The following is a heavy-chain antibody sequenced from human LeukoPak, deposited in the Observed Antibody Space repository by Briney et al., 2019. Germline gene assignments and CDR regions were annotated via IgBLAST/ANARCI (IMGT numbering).Heavy chain of an antibody. CDR2: IYYSGST. CDR3: ARDRNDILTGYYSVGAFDI. D-gene: IGHD3-9*01. Sequence: SETLSLTCTVSGGSISSYYWSWIRQPPGKGLEGIGYIYYSGSTNYNPSLKSRVTISVDTSKNQFSLKLSSVTAADTAAYYCARDRNDILTGYYSVGAFDIWGQGTMVTVSS. J-gene: IGHJ3*02. CDR1: GGSISSYY. V-gene: IGHV4-59*01.